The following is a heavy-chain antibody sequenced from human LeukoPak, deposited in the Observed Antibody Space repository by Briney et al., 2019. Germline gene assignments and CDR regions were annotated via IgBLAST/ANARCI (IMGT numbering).Heavy chain of an antibody. CDR1: GGSFSGYY. J-gene: IGHJ5*02. Sequence: SETLSLTCAVYGGSFSGYYWNWIRQPPGKGLEWIGEVSHSGSTNYNPSLKSRVTMSVDTSKNQFSLKLTSVTAADTAVYYCARAHGPWTTVTTDSWFDPWAREPWSPSPQ. CDR2: VSHSGST. V-gene: IGHV4-34*01. CDR3: ARAHGPWTTVTTDSWFDP. D-gene: IGHD4-17*01.